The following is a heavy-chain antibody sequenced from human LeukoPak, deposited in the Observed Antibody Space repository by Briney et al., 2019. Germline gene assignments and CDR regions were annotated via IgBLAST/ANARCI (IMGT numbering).Heavy chain of an antibody. V-gene: IGHV3-23*01. CDR2: ISGSGGST. Sequence: GGSLRLSCAASGFTFSSYAMSRVRQAPGKGLEWVSAISGSGGSTYYADSVKGRFTISRDNSKNTLYLQMNSLRAEDTAVYYCAKVPQPPTYYYDSSGYPDYWGQGTLVTVSS. CDR1: GFTFSSYA. D-gene: IGHD3-22*01. J-gene: IGHJ4*02. CDR3: AKVPQPPTYYYDSSGYPDY.